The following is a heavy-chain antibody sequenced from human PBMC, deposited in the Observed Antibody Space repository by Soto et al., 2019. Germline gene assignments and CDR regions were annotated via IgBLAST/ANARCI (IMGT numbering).Heavy chain of an antibody. CDR1: GFTFSSYA. CDR2: ISGSGGST. J-gene: IGHJ5*02. CDR3: AKAQLWIQLWFQVGGQENNWFDP. D-gene: IGHD5-18*01. Sequence: PGGSLRLSCAASGFTFSSYAMSWVRQAPGKGLEWVSAISGSGGSTYYADSVKGRFTISRDNSKNTLYLQMNSLSAEDTAVYYCAKAQLWIQLWFQVGGQENNWFDPWGQGTLVTVSS. V-gene: IGHV3-23*01.